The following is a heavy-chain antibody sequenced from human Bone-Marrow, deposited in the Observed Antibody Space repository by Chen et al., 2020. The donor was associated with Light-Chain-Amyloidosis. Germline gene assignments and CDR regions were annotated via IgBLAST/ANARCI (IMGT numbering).Heavy chain of an antibody. Sequence: KISCKGSGYTFPNYWIGWVRQMPGKGLGWMGVIYPDDSDARYSPSFEGQVTISADKSITTAYLQWRSLKASDTAMYYCARRRDGYNFDYWGQGTLVTVSS. J-gene: IGHJ4*02. V-gene: IGHV5-51*01. D-gene: IGHD5-12*01. CDR2: IYPDDSDA. CDR3: ARRRDGYNFDY. CDR1: GYTFPNYW.